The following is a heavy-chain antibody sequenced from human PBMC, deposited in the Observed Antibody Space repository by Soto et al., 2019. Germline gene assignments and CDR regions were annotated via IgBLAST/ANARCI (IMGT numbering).Heavy chain of an antibody. Sequence: QVQLVQSGAEVKKPGASVKVSCKASGYTFTNYAMHWVRQAPGQRLEWMGWINAGNGNTKYSQKFQGRITITRDTSASTAYMELSSLRYEDTAVYYCARGPLLWGDVWGQGTTVTVSS. V-gene: IGHV1-3*01. J-gene: IGHJ6*02. CDR3: ARGPLLWGDV. CDR2: INAGNGNT. D-gene: IGHD3-10*01. CDR1: GYTFTNYA.